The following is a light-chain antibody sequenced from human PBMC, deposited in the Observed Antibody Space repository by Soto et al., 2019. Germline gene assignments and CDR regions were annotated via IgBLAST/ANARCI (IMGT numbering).Light chain of an antibody. CDR2: DAS. Sequence: IVLTQSPAILSLSAGERATLSCRASQSISTYLAWYQQKPGQAPRLLIYDASNRATGIPARFSGSGSGTDFTLTISNLEPEDVAVYYCQQRSNWPPALTFGGGTKVEIE. CDR3: QQRSNWPPALT. CDR1: QSISTY. J-gene: IGKJ4*01. V-gene: IGKV3-11*01.